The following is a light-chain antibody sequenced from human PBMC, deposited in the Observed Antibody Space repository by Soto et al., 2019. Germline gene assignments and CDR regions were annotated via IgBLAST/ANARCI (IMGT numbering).Light chain of an antibody. CDR3: QHYGTSAL. J-gene: IGKJ3*01. V-gene: IGKV3-20*01. CDR1: QSVSDSY. Sequence: EIVLTQSPGTLSLSPGERATLSCRASQSVSDSYLAWYQQKPGQAPRLLIYASSRATGIPDRFSGSGSGTDFTISISNLEPDDFAVYYCQHYGTSALFGPGTKVDIK. CDR2: AS.